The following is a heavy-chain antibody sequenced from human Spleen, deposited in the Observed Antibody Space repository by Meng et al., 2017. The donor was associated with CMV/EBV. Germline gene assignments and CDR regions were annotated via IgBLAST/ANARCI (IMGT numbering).Heavy chain of an antibody. CDR2: INPNSGGT. CDR3: ARVKRYCTGGSCSSTGYYGMDV. V-gene: IGHV1-2*02. Sequence: ASVKVSCKASGYRFTDHYFHWVRQAPGQGLEWMGWINPNSGGTNYAQKFQGRVTMTGDTSITTAYMELSRLRSDDMAVYYCARVKRYCTGGSCSSTGYYGMDVWGQGTTVTVSS. J-gene: IGHJ6*02. CDR1: GYRFTDHY. D-gene: IGHD2-15*01.